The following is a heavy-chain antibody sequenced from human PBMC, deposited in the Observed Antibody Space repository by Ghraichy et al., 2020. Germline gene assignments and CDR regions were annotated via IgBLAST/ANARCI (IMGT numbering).Heavy chain of an antibody. V-gene: IGHV1-46*01. Sequence: ASVKVSCKASGYTFTSYYMHWVRQAPGQGLEWMGIINPSGGSTSYAQKFQGRVTMTRDTSTSTVYMELSSLRSEDTAVYYCARDVGRYDSSGYSLHPWGQGTLVTVSS. CDR3: ARDVGRYDSSGYSLHP. D-gene: IGHD3-22*01. CDR2: INPSGGST. CDR1: GYTFTSYY. J-gene: IGHJ5*02.